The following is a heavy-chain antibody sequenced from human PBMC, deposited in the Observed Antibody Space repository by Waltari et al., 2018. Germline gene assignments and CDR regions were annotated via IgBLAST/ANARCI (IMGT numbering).Heavy chain of an antibody. D-gene: IGHD3-10*01. Sequence: QLQLQESGPGLVKPSETLSLTCTVSVCSLSGSSYYWVWIRQPPGKGLEWIASICCSGSTDQNPSLQSRVTISVDTSKNQFSLKLSSVTAADTAEYYCASLPNGSGSKFDYWGQGTLVTVSS. CDR3: ASLPNGSGSKFDY. V-gene: IGHV4-39*01. CDR2: ICCSGST. J-gene: IGHJ4*02. CDR1: VCSLSGSSYY.